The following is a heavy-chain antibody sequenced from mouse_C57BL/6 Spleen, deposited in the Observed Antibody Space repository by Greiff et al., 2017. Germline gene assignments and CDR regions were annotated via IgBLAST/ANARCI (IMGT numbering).Heavy chain of an antibody. D-gene: IGHD2-13*01. V-gene: IGHV1-72*01. CDR2: IDPNSGGT. J-gene: IGHJ2*01. CDR3: ARGVTRYYFDY. CDR1: GYTFTSYW. Sequence: QVHVQQPGAELVKPGASVKLSCKASGYTFTSYWMHWVKQRPGRGLEWIGWIDPNSGGTKYNEKFKSKATLTVDKPSSTAYVQLSSLTSEDSAVYYCARGVTRYYFDYWGQGTTLTVSS.